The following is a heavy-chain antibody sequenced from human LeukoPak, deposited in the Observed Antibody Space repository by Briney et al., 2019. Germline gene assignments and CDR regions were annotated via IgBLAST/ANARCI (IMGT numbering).Heavy chain of an antibody. V-gene: IGHV4-59*01. D-gene: IGHD3-16*01. CDR2: IYYSGST. Sequence: SETLSLTCTVSGGSISSDHWSWIRQPPGEGLEWIGYIYYSGSTNYNPSLKSRVTISVDTSKNQFSLKLRSVSVADTAVYYCARDGGGTFDYWGQGTLVTVSS. CDR3: ARDGGGTFDY. J-gene: IGHJ4*02. CDR1: GGSISSDH.